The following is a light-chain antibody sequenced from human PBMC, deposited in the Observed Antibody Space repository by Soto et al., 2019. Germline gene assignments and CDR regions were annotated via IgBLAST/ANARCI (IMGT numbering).Light chain of an antibody. J-gene: IGKJ3*01. CDR1: QSVSSY. V-gene: IGKV3-11*01. CDR2: DAS. Sequence: EIVLTQSPATLSLSPGERATLSCRASQSVSSYVAWYQQKPGQAPRLLIYDASNRATGIPARFSGSGSGTDFTLTISSLEPEDFAVYYCQQRTGTFGPGTKVDIK. CDR3: QQRTGT.